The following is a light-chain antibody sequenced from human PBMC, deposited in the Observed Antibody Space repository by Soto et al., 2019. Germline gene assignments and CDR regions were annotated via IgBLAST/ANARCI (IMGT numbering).Light chain of an antibody. Sequence: QSVLTQPASVSGSPGQSITISCTGSSSDVGGYNYVSWYQQHPGKAPKLILYEVINRPSGISNRFSGSKSGNTASLAITGLQAEDEADYYCQAYDYSLTASVFGGGTQLTVL. V-gene: IGLV2-14*01. CDR1: SSDVGGYNY. CDR3: QAYDYSLTASV. J-gene: IGLJ3*02. CDR2: EVI.